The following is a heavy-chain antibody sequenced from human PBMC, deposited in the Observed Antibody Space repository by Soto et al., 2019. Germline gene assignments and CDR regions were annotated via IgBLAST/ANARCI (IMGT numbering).Heavy chain of an antibody. CDR1: VFTFGDYA. CDR2: IRSKAYGGTT. D-gene: IGHD5-18*01. J-gene: IGHJ6*02. CDR3: TRDGQPPSPYYYYYYGMDV. V-gene: IGHV3-49*03. Sequence: WSLRLCCTASVFTFGDYAMSWFRQAPGKGLEWVGFIRSKAYGGTTEYAASVKGRFTISRDDSKSIAYLQMNSLKTEDTAVYYCTRDGQPPSPYYYYYYGMDVWGQGTTVTVSS.